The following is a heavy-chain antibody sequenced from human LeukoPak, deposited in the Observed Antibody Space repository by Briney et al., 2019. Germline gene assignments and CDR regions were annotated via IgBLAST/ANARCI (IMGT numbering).Heavy chain of an antibody. CDR3: ARGVITMVRGVIGYWFDP. V-gene: IGHV3-30*04. D-gene: IGHD3-10*01. J-gene: IGHJ5*02. Sequence: GGSLRLSCAASGFTFSSYAMHWVRQAPGKGLEWVAVISYDGSNKYYADSVKGRFTISRDNSKNTLYLQMNSLRSEDTAVYYCARGVITMVRGVIGYWFDPWGQGTLVTVSS. CDR2: ISYDGSNK. CDR1: GFTFSSYA.